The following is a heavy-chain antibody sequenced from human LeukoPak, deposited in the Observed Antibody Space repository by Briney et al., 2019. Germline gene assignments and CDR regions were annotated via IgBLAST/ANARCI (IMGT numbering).Heavy chain of an antibody. CDR2: ISGSGRTI. Sequence: PVGSLRLSCAASGFTFSSYEMIWVRQAPGKGLECVSYISGSGRTIYYADSVKGRFTISRDNAKNSLYLQMNSLRAEDTAVYYCARRITRDSSGYGFCYWGQGTLVTVSS. CDR1: GFTFSSYE. D-gene: IGHD3-22*01. J-gene: IGHJ4*02. V-gene: IGHV3-48*03. CDR3: ARRITRDSSGYGFCY.